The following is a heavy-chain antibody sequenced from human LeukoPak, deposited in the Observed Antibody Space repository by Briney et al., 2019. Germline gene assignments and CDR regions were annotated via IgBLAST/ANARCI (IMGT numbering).Heavy chain of an antibody. CDR1: GFTFSNAW. J-gene: IGHJ4*02. V-gene: IGHV3-15*01. CDR2: IKSKTDGGTT. CDR3: TTDSDYDILTGYYPPDY. D-gene: IGHD3-9*01. Sequence: PGGSLRPSCAASGFTFSNAWMSWVRQAPGKGLEWVGRIKSKTDGGTTDYAAPVKGRFTISRDDSKNTLYLQMNSLKTEDTAVYYCTTDSDYDILTGYYPPDYWGQGTLVTVSS.